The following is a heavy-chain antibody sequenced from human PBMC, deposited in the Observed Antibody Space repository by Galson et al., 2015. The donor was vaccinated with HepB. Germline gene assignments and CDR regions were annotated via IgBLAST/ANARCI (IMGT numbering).Heavy chain of an antibody. V-gene: IGHV1-3*01. J-gene: IGHJ4*02. D-gene: IGHD3-22*01. CDR1: GYMFTSYA. CDR2: INAGNGNT. CDR3: ATSRNYYDSSGPLDY. Sequence: SVKVSCKASGYMFTSYAMHWVRQAPGQRLEWMGWINAGNGNTKYSQKFQGRVTITGDTSASTAYMELSSPRPEDTAVYYCATSRNYYDSSGPLDYWGQGTLVTVPS.